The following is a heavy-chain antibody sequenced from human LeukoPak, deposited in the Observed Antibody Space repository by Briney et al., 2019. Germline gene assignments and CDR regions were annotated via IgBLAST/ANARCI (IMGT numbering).Heavy chain of an antibody. Sequence: ASVKVSCKASGHTFTSYDINWVRQATGQGLEWMGWMNPNSGNTGYAQKFQGRVTMTRNTSISTAYMELSSLRSEDTAVYYCARDRTYDFWSGYYTGENWFDPWGQGTLVTVSS. V-gene: IGHV1-8*01. CDR2: MNPNSGNT. CDR3: ARDRTYDFWSGYYTGENWFDP. D-gene: IGHD3-3*01. J-gene: IGHJ5*02. CDR1: GHTFTSYD.